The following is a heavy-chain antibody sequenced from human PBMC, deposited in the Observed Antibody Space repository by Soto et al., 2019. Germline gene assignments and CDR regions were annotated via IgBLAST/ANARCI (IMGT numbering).Heavy chain of an antibody. CDR1: GFTFSNYD. V-gene: IGHV3-23*01. CDR2: VSSSGSST. J-gene: IGHJ4*02. D-gene: IGHD2-21*01. Sequence: EVQLLESGGDLVQPGGSLRLSCAASGFTFSNYDMSWVRQAPGKGLEWVSSVSSSGSSTYYSDSVKGRFTISRDNSKNTRYLQMSSLGAADTAVYHCARRDCGSGRNCEFGAPAFAYWGQGNLVTVPS. CDR3: ARRDCGSGRNCEFGAPAFAY.